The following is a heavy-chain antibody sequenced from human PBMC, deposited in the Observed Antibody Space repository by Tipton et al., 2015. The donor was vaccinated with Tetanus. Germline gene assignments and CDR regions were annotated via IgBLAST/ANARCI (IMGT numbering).Heavy chain of an antibody. Sequence: GSLRLSCAASGFTFSSYSMNWVRQAPGKGLEWVSYISSSSSTIYYADSVKGRFTISRDNAKNSLYLQMNSLRDEDTAVYYCARDRLWFGELSHYYYYGMDVWGQGTTATVSS. CDR2: ISSSSSTI. V-gene: IGHV3-48*02. CDR3: ARDRLWFGELSHYYYYGMDV. D-gene: IGHD3-10*01. CDR1: GFTFSSYS. J-gene: IGHJ6*02.